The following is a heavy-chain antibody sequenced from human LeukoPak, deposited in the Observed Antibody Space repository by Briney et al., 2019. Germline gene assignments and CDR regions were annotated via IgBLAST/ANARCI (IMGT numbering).Heavy chain of an antibody. Sequence: PSETLSLTCAVYGGSFSRYYWRWLRQPPGKGLEGIGSIYHSGSTYYNPSLMSRVTISVDTSKNQFSLKLSSVTAADTAVYYWARVAGYSSSWFLWAFDIWGQGTMVSVSS. V-gene: IGHV4-34*01. J-gene: IGHJ3*02. D-gene: IGHD6-13*01. CDR1: GGSFSRYY. CDR2: IYHSGST. CDR3: ARVAGYSSSWFLWAFDI.